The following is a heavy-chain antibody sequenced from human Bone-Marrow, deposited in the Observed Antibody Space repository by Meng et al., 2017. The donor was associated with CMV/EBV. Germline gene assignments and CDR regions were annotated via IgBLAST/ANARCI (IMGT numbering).Heavy chain of an antibody. J-gene: IGHJ6*02. CDR2: ISDDGSII. D-gene: IGHD1-1*01. CDR1: GFTFSNYP. Sequence: GGSLRLSCAASGFTFSNYPMHWVRQAPGKGLEWVTVISDDGSIIDYADSVKGRFTISRDNAKNSLYLQMNSLRAEDTAVYYCAREPRDGSYWNYYYYGMDVWGQGTTVTVSS. CDR3: AREPRDGSYWNYYYYGMDV. V-gene: IGHV3-30-3*01.